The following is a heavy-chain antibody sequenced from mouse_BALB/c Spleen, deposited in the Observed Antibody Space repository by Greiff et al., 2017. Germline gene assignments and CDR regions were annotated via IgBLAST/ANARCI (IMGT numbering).Heavy chain of an antibody. Sequence: EVQLQESGGGLVQPGGSLKLSCAASGFTFSSYAMSWVRQTPEKRLEWVATISSGGSYTYYPDSVKGRFTISRDNAKNTLYLQMSSLRSEDTAMYYCAREGYYGNSYYFDYWGQGTTLTVSS. D-gene: IGHD2-1*01. CDR3: AREGYYGNSYYFDY. CDR1: GFTFSSYA. CDR2: ISSGGSYT. V-gene: IGHV5-9-3*01. J-gene: IGHJ2*01.